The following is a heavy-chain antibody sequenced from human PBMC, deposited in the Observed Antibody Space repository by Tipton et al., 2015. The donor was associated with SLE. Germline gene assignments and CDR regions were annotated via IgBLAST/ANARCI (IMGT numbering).Heavy chain of an antibody. CDR1: GFSFSSYY. J-gene: IGHJ3*02. D-gene: IGHD3/OR15-3a*01. CDR3: ARAFRLGLDSFDI. CDR2: IETDGRST. Sequence: SLRLSCAASGFSFSSYYMNWVRQVPGKGLAWVSRIETDGRSTAYADSVKGRVTVSRDNAQDTLFLQMNSLRAEDSGVYYCARAFRLGLDSFDIWGQGTTVTVSA. V-gene: IGHV3-74*01.